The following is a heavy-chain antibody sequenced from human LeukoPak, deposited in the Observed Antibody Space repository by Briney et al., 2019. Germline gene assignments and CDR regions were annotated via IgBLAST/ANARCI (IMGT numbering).Heavy chain of an antibody. V-gene: IGHV1-8*03. CDR1: GYTFTGYY. D-gene: IGHD3-10*01. CDR2: MNPNSGNT. Sequence: ASVKVSCKASGYTFTGYYMHWVRQATGQGLEWMGWMNPNSGNTGYAQKFQGRVTITRNTSISTAYMELSSLRSEDTAVYYCARAPRITMVRGVIYWFDPWGRGTLVTVSS. J-gene: IGHJ5*02. CDR3: ARAPRITMVRGVIYWFDP.